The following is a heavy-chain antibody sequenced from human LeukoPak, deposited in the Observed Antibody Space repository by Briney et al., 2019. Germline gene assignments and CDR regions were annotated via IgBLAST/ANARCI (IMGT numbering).Heavy chain of an antibody. D-gene: IGHD3-10*01. CDR1: GGSNSSYY. J-gene: IGHJ4*02. CDR2: IYTSGST. CDR3: ARVGFGELYFDY. V-gene: IGHV4-4*07. Sequence: SETLSLTCTVSGGSNSSYYWSWIRQPAGKGLEWIGRIYTSGSTNYNPSLKSRVTMSVDTSKNQFSLKLSSVAAADTAVYYCARVGFGELYFDYWGQGTLVTVSS.